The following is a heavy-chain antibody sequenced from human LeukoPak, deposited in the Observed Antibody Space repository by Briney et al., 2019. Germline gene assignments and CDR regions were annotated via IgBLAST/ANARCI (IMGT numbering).Heavy chain of an antibody. CDR2: ISGSGGST. Sequence: GGSLRLSCAASGFTFSSYAMSWVRQAPGKGLEWVSAISGSGGSTYYADSVKGRFTISRDNSKNTLYLQMNSLRAEDTAVYYCAKGQRPRQQLFDYYYYYGMDVWGQGTTVTVSS. CDR3: AKGQRPRQQLFDYYYYYGMDV. V-gene: IGHV3-23*01. D-gene: IGHD6-13*01. CDR1: GFTFSSYA. J-gene: IGHJ6*02.